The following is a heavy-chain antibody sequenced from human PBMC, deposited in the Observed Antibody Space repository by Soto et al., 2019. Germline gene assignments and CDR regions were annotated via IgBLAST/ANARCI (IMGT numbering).Heavy chain of an antibody. Sequence: EVQLVESGGGLVQPGESLRLSCAASGLTFSYYWMHWVRQAPGKGLVWVSRIHSDGSSTTYADSVKGRFTISRDNARNTVYLQMNSLRVEDTAVYYCARGDRGAFDIWGQGTVVTVSS. CDR2: IHSDGSST. V-gene: IGHV3-74*01. CDR1: GLTFSYYW. J-gene: IGHJ3*02. D-gene: IGHD1-26*01. CDR3: ARGDRGAFDI.